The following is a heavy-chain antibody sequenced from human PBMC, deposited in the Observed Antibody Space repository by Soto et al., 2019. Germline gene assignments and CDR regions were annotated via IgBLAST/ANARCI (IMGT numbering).Heavy chain of an antibody. Sequence: QGHLVQSGAEVKKPGASVKVSCKASGYTFTRDGISWVRQAPGQGLEWMGWISGYNGDTNYAQNLQGRVTMTIDTPTTTAYMELRSLTSDDTAVYYCAKNGQPPYYYYGLDVWGQGTTVTVSS. CDR3: AKNGQPPYYYYGLDV. D-gene: IGHD2-8*01. CDR2: ISGYNGDT. V-gene: IGHV1-18*01. CDR1: GYTFTRDG. J-gene: IGHJ6*02.